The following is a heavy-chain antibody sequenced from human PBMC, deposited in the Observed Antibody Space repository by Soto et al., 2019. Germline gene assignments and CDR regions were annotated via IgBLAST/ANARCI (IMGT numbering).Heavy chain of an antibody. CDR3: TRAAWFPYLSFY. Sequence: GGSLRLSCAASGFTFSRFELHWVRQAPGRGLEWISYISSSGSTAYYASSVEGRFTISRDNANNSVYLQMDSLRAEDTALYYCTRAAWFPYLSFYWGQGALVTVSS. CDR2: ISSSGSTA. V-gene: IGHV3-48*03. J-gene: IGHJ4*02. CDR1: GFTFSRFE. D-gene: IGHD3-10*01.